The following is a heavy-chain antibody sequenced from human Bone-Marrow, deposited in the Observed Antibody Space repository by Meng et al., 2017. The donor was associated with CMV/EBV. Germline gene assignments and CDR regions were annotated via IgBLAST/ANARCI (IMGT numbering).Heavy chain of an antibody. CDR2: ISYDGSNK. V-gene: IGHV3-30-3*01. J-gene: IGHJ4*02. CDR3: ARDRMYYFDY. CDR1: GFTFSSYA. Sequence: GESLKISCAASGFTFSSYAMHWVRQAPGKGLEWVAVISYDGSNKYYADSVKGRFTISRDNSKNTLYLQMNSLRADDTAVYYCARDRMYYFDYWSQGTLVTVSS.